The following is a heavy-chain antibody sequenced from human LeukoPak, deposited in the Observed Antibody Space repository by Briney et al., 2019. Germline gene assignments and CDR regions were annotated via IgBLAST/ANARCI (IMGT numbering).Heavy chain of an antibody. J-gene: IGHJ4*02. CDR1: GFTVSRNY. Sequence: GGSLRLSCAASGFTVSRNYMSWVRQAPGKGLECVSFIYTGGSTYYAESVKGRFTISRDTSQNTLYLQMNSLRAEDTAVYYCARGETVAGLFDYWGQGTLVTVSS. CDR2: IYTGGST. V-gene: IGHV3-66*02. CDR3: ARGETVAGLFDY. D-gene: IGHD6-19*01.